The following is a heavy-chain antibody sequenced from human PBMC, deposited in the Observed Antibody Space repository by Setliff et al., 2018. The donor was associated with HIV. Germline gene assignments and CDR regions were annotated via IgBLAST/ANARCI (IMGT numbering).Heavy chain of an antibody. D-gene: IGHD1-26*01. Sequence: SVKVSCKSSGGTFSSNAISWVRQAPGHGLEWIGGIIPILGTTHYSQEFQDRVTITRDESTRTAYLEVNNLGSEDTAIYYCARDRGGSYADACDVWGQGTMVTVSS. V-gene: IGHV1-69*05. CDR3: ARDRGGSYADACDV. CDR1: GGTFSSNA. J-gene: IGHJ3*01. CDR2: IIPILGTT.